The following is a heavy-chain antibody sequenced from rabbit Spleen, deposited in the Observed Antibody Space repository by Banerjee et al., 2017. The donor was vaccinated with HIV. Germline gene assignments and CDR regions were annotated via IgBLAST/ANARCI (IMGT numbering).Heavy chain of an antibody. D-gene: IGHD1-1*01. J-gene: IGHJ4*01. CDR2: IDSGSSGFT. V-gene: IGHV1S40*01. CDR1: GVSFSGDSY. Sequence: QSLEESGGDLVKPGASLTLTCIASGVSFSGDSYMCWVRQAPGRGLEWIACIDSGSSGFTYFASWAKGRFTFSKTSSTTVTLQMTSLTVADTATYFCARDLDGVIGWNFGWWGPGTLVTVS. CDR3: ARDLDGVIGWNFGW.